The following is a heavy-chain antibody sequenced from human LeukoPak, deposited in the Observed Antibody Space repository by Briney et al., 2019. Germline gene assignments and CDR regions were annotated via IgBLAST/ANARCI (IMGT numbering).Heavy chain of an antibody. V-gene: IGHV1-24*01. J-gene: IGHJ4*02. CDR1: GYTSTGVS. CDR3: PTHERGYCSSTCFPLNGFFFDY. CDR2: FDPEDGEK. D-gene: IGHD2-2*01. Sequence: ASVKVSCTVSGYTSTGVSMHGVRQAPGKGLEWMGGFDPEDGEKIYAQKFKGRVTMTEDTSTDTDYMEFSSLRSEDSALSYCPTHERGYCSSTCFPLNGFFFDYWGQGTLVTVSS.